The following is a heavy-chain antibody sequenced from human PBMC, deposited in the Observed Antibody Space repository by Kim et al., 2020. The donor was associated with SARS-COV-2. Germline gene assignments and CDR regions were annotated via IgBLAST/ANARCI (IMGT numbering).Heavy chain of an antibody. CDR2: IYHSGST. CDR1: GSSISSGYY. Sequence: SETLSLTCTVSGSSISSGYYWGWIRQPPGKGLEWIGSIYHSGSTYYNPSLKSRVTISVDTSKNQFSLKLSSETAADTAGYYCARHDYGGPIDYWGQGTLV. CDR3: ARHDYGGPIDY. V-gene: IGHV4-38-2*02. J-gene: IGHJ4*02. D-gene: IGHD4-17*01.